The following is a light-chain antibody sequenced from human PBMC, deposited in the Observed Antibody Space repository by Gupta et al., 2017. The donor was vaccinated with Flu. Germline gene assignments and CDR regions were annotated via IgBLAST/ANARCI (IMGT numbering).Light chain of an antibody. V-gene: IGLV1-36*01. CDR2: YDD. CDR3: ASWDDSLNGHV. CDR1: SPNIGNNA. J-gene: IGLJ1*01. Sequence: QSVLTQPPSVSEAPRQRVTISCSGSSPNIGNNAVNWYQQLPGKAPKLLIYYDDLLPSGVSDRFSGSKSGTSASPAISGLQSEEEADYYCASWDDSLNGHVFGTGTKVTVL.